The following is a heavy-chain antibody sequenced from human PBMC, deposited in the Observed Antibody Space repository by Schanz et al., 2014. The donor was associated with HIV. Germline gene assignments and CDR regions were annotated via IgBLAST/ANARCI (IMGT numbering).Heavy chain of an antibody. D-gene: IGHD2-15*01. CDR2: ISWNSGSR. J-gene: IGHJ4*02. Sequence: EVQLAESGGGLVQPGRSLRLFCEASGFTFDDYDMHWVRQVPGKGLEWVSSISWNSGSRGYADSVKGRFTISRDNDNDSLYLQMNSLRVEDTAVYYCARRSSDGGYYDNWGQGTLVTVSS. CDR3: ARRSSDGGYYDN. CDR1: GFTFDDYD. V-gene: IGHV3-9*01.